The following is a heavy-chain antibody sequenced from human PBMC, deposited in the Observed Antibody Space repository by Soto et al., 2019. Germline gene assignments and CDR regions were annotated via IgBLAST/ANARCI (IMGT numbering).Heavy chain of an antibody. CDR2: IYSGETT. CDR1: GFNVNSDY. Sequence: EVQPVESGGGLIHPGGSLRLSCAASGFNVNSDYMNWVRQTPGKGLEWVASIYSGETTYYADSVRGRFTISSDKSKNTLYFQLNSLRIEDTAVYYCTRDGRGLGRLSLFEYWGQGVLVTVSS. CDR3: TRDGRGLGRLSLFEY. J-gene: IGHJ4*02. D-gene: IGHD2-21*02. V-gene: IGHV3-53*01.